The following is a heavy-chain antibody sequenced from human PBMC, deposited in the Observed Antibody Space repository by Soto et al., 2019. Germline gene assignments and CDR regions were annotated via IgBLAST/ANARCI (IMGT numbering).Heavy chain of an antibody. CDR2: IKSDGSTT. CDR1: GFTFSNNW. D-gene: IGHD4-17*01. CDR3: ASAAPFNYGGNSGFDF. J-gene: IGHJ4*01. V-gene: IGHV3-74*03. Sequence: EVHLVESGGGLAQPGGSRRLSCAASGFTFSNNWIHWVRQAPGKGLVWVSGIKSDGSTTTYADSVKGRFTISRDNAKNTLYLQMNSLRAEDTAVYYCASAAPFNYGGNSGFDFXXXXTXVTVSS.